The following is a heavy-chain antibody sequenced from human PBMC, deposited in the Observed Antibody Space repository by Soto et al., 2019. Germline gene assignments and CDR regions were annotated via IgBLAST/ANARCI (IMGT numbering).Heavy chain of an antibody. V-gene: IGHV1-2*04. J-gene: IGHJ6*02. Sequence: ASVKVSCKASGYTLTGYYMHWVRQAPGQGLEWMGWINPNSGDTNYAQKFQGWVTMTRDASISTAYMELSRLRSDDTAMYYCARDLADYYDSSGYPSDYGMDVWG. CDR3: ARDLADYYDSSGYPSDYGMDV. CDR2: INPNSGDT. D-gene: IGHD3-22*01. CDR1: GYTLTGYY.